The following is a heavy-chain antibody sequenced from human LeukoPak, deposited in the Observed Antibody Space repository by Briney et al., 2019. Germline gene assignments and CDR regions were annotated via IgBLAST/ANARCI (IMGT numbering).Heavy chain of an antibody. Sequence: SETLSLTCTVSGGSISSYYWSWIRQPPGKGLGWIGYIYYSVSTNSNPSLKSRVTISVYTSKNQFSLKLSSVTAADPTVYYCARGGDILTGYPNYFDYWGQGALVTVSS. D-gene: IGHD3-9*01. V-gene: IGHV4-59*01. CDR2: IYYSVST. J-gene: IGHJ4*02. CDR1: GGSISSYY. CDR3: ARGGDILTGYPNYFDY.